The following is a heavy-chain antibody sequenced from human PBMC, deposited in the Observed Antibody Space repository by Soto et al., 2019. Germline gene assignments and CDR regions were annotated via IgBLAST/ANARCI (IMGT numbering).Heavy chain of an antibody. D-gene: IGHD2-15*01. J-gene: IGHJ4*02. V-gene: IGHV4-61*01. Sequence: QVQLQESGPGLVKPSETLSLTCSVSGGSVNSGSHYWTWIRQPPGKTLEWIGHISYNGKTDLHPSLRGRVTLSRDTSKNQFSLSMTSVTAADTAVYSCARALGGRTLSWFYFDNWGQGALVTVSS. CDR1: GGSVNSGSHY. CDR2: ISYNGKT. CDR3: ARALGGRTLSWFYFDN.